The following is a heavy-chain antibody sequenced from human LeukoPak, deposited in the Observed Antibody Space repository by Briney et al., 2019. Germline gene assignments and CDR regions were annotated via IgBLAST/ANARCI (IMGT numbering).Heavy chain of an antibody. CDR1: GGSISSYY. CDR2: IYYSGST. CDR3: ARVKAAAGTSWYYMDV. Sequence: SETLSLTCTVSGGSISSYYWSWIRQPPGKGLEWIGYIYYSGSTNYNPSLKSRVTISVDTSKNQFSLKLSSVTAADTDVYYCARVKAAAGTSWYYMDVWGKGTTVTVSS. J-gene: IGHJ6*03. V-gene: IGHV4-59*01. D-gene: IGHD6-13*01.